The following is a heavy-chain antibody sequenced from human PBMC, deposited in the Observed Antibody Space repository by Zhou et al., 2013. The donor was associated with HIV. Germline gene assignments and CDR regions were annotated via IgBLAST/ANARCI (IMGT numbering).Heavy chain of an antibody. D-gene: IGHD3-16*01. CDR1: EYSFTDYY. V-gene: IGHV1-2*02. CDR2: INPKTGGT. CDR3: ATIPHLSGATVDMTAIGGGDY. Sequence: QVQLVQSGAEVKKPGTSVKVSCKASEYSFTDYYTHLVRQAPGQGLEWMGWINPKTGGTKYAQKFEGRVSLTQDASSDTAYMSMTSLTSDDTAVYFCATIPHLSGATVDMTAIGGGDYWGRGTPVTVSS. J-gene: IGHJ4*02.